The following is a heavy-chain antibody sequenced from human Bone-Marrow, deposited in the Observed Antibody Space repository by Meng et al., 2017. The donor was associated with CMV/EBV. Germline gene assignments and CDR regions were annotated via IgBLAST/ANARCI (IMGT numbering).Heavy chain of an antibody. D-gene: IGHD4-23*01. V-gene: IGHV3-30-3*01. J-gene: IGHJ4*02. CDR1: GFTFSSSA. Sequence: GGSLLSCGASGFTFSSSAMHWVRQAPGKGLEWVAVTSKDESDKQYVDSVKGRFTISRDNAKNTLYLQMNSLRAEDTAVYYCARGVGTQDYWGQGTLVTVSS. CDR3: ARGVGTQDY. CDR2: TSKDESDK.